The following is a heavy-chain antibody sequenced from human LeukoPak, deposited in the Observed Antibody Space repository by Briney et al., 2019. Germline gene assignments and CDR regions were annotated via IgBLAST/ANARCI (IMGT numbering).Heavy chain of an antibody. Sequence: TGGSLRLSCAASGFTFSSYAMSWVRQAPGKGLEWVSAISGSGGSTYYADSVKGRFTISRDNSKNTLYLQMNSLRAEDTAVYYCAKDVSGGTSSLTGTPWFDPWGQGTLVTVSS. CDR2: ISGSGGST. D-gene: IGHD1-7*01. CDR3: AKDVSGGTSSLTGTPWFDP. J-gene: IGHJ5*02. V-gene: IGHV3-23*01. CDR1: GFTFSSYA.